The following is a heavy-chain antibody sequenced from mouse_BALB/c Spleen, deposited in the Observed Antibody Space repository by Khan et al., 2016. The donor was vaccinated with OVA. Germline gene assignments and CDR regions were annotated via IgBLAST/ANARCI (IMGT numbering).Heavy chain of an antibody. D-gene: IGHD1-1*01. J-gene: IGHJ2*01. CDR1: GYSITSNYA. V-gene: IGHV3-2*02. CDR2: ISYSDST. CDR3: ARGNYYGYYFDY. Sequence: EVKLLESGPGLVKPSQSLSLTCTVTGYSITSNYAWNWIRQFPGNKLEWMGYISYSDSTSYNPSLKSRISITRDTSQNQFFLQLNSVTTEDTATYYCARGNYYGYYFDYGGQGTTLTVSS.